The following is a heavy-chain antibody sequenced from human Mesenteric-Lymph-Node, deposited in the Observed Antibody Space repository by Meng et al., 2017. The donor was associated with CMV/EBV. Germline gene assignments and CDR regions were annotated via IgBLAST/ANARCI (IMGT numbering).Heavy chain of an antibody. J-gene: IGHJ5*02. V-gene: IGHV3-23*01. D-gene: IGHD1-14*01. CDR3: ARLPTGWPNWFDP. Sequence: GGSLRLSCAASGFTFSRSVMSWVRQAPGKGLEWVSVISGSGSDTDYEEYADFVKGRFTISRDNSKSTLDLQMNSLRAEDTAIYYCARLPTGWPNWFDPWGQGTLVTVSS. CDR1: GFTFSRSV. CDR2: ISGSGSDT.